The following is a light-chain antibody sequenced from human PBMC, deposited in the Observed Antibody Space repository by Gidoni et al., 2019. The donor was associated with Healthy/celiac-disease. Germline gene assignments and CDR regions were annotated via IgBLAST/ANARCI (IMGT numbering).Light chain of an antibody. CDR1: QSISSY. J-gene: IGKJ5*01. CDR2: AAS. CDR3: QQSYSTPSIT. Sequence: DIQLTQPPSSLSASVGDRVTITCRASQSISSYLNWYQQNPGKAPKLLIYAASSLQSGVPSRFSGSGSGTDFTLTISSLQPEDFATYYCQQSYSTPSITFGQGTRLEIK. V-gene: IGKV1-39*01.